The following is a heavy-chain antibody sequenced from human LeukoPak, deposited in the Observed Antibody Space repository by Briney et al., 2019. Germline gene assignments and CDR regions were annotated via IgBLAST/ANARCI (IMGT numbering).Heavy chain of an antibody. D-gene: IGHD3-22*01. V-gene: IGHV1-69*13. CDR2: IIPIFGTA. CDR1: GGTFSSYA. CDR3: ARDFYYYDSSGYPGYFDY. J-gene: IGHJ4*02. Sequence: ASVKVSCKASGGTFSSYAISWVRQAPGQGLEWMGGIIPIFGTANYAQKFQGRVTITADESTSTAYMELSSLRSEDTAVYYCARDFYYYDSSGYPGYFDYWGQGTLVTVSS.